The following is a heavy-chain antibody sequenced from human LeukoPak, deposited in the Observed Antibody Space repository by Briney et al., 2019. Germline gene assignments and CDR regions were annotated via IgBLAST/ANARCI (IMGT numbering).Heavy chain of an antibody. J-gene: IGHJ4*02. CDR2: IKSKTDGGTT. CDR1: GFTFSNAW. CDR3: TTPGGYSSSWYNFDY. V-gene: IGHV3-15*01. Sequence: GGSLRLSCAASGFTFSNAWMSWVRQAPGKGLEWVGRIKSKTDGGTTDYAAPVKGRFTISRDDSKNTLYLQMNSLKTEDTAVYYCTTPGGYSSSWYNFDYWGQGTLVTVSS. D-gene: IGHD6-13*01.